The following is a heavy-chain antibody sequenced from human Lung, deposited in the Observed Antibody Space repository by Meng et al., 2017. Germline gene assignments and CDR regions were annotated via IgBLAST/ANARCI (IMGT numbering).Heavy chain of an antibody. Sequence: QGQRVQAGAEVKKPGASVKVSCNPSGYNFPDYYIHWVRRAPGQGLEWMGRINPKSGDTHYAQKFQARVTMTGDTSISTVYMELSGLRSDDTAMYYCARDEDISAAGKLFGDYWGQGTLVTVSS. J-gene: IGHJ4*02. CDR1: GYNFPDYY. CDR3: ARDEDISAAGKLFGDY. CDR2: INPKSGDT. V-gene: IGHV1-2*06. D-gene: IGHD6-25*01.